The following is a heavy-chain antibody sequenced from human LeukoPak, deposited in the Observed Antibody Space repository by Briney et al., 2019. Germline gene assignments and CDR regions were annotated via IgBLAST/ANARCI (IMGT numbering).Heavy chain of an antibody. D-gene: IGHD3-22*01. V-gene: IGHV4-4*07. Sequence: SETLSLTCSVSGGSIRSYFWSWIRQPAGKGLEWIGRIYTSGSTDYNPSLRSRVSMSVDTSRNQFSLKLTSVTAADPAEYYCARESKSYDGSGYYHDYWGQGTLVAVSS. CDR1: GGSIRSYF. J-gene: IGHJ4*02. CDR2: IYTSGST. CDR3: ARESKSYDGSGYYHDY.